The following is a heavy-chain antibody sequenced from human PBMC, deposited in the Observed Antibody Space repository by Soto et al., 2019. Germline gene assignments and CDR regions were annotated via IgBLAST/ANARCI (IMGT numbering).Heavy chain of an antibody. Sequence: EVQLVESGGGLVQPGRSLRLSCAASGFTFDDYAMHWVRQAPGKGLEWVSAISWNSANIGYADSVKGRFTISRDNAKNPMYVQMSSLRPEDTALYYCAKEGDIWGQGTVVTVSS. CDR2: ISWNSANI. J-gene: IGHJ3*02. V-gene: IGHV3-9*01. CDR3: AKEGDI. CDR1: GFTFDDYA.